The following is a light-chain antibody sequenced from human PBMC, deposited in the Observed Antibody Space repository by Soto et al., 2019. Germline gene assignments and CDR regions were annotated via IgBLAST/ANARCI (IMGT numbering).Light chain of an antibody. J-gene: IGKJ3*01. CDR2: AAS. V-gene: IGKV1-39*01. CDR1: QPISSY. CDR3: LQSSSTPPFT. Sequence: DIQMTQSPSSLSASVGDRVTMTCRASQPISSYLNWYQQKPGRAPKILIYAASRLRSGVPSRFSADGSGTDFTLTISSLQPEDFATYYCLQSSSTPPFTFGPGTKVDLK.